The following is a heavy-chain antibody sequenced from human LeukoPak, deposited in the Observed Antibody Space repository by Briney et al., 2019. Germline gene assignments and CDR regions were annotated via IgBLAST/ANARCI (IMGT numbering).Heavy chain of an antibody. V-gene: IGHV3-7*01. Sequence: GGSLRLSCAASGFTFSSYWMSWVRQAPGEGLEWVANIKQDGSEKYYVDSVKGRFTISRDNAKNPLYPQMNSLRAEDTAVYYCARDLYRIVVVPHYFDCWSQETLVTVSS. J-gene: IGHJ4*02. CDR2: IKQDGSEK. D-gene: IGHD3-22*01. CDR3: ARDLYRIVVVPHYFDC. CDR1: GFTFSSYW.